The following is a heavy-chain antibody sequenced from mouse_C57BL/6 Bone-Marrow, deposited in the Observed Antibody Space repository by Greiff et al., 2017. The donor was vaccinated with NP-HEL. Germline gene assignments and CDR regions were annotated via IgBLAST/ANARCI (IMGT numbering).Heavy chain of an antibody. V-gene: IGHV1-85*01. J-gene: IGHJ2*01. CDR1: GYTFTSYD. D-gene: IGHD4-1*01. Sequence: QVQLQQSGPELVKPGASVKLSCKASGYTFTSYDINWVKQRPGQGLEWIGWIYPRAGSTKYNEKFKGKATLTVDTSSSTAYMELHSLTSEDSAVYFCASNWDGGYWGQGTTLTVSS. CDR2: IYPRAGST. CDR3: ASNWDGGY.